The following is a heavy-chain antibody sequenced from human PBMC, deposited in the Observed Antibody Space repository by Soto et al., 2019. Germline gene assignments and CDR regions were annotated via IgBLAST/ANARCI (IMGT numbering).Heavy chain of an antibody. CDR1: GFTFSSYA. D-gene: IGHD3-22*01. Sequence: PGGPLRLSCAASGFTFSSYAMSWVRQAPGKGLEWVSAISGSGGSTYYADSVKGRFTISRDNSKNTLYLQMNSLRAEDTAVYYCAKTYYYDSSGYYYVQYYFDYWGQGTLVTVSS. V-gene: IGHV3-23*01. CDR2: ISGSGGST. CDR3: AKTYYYDSSGYYYVQYYFDY. J-gene: IGHJ4*02.